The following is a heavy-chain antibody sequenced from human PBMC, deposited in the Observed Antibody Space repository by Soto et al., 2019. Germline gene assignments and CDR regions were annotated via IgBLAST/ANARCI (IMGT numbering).Heavy chain of an antibody. Sequence: QVQLVESGGGLVQPGGSLRLSCAASGFTFSDYYMSWIRQAPGKGLEWVSYISSSSSYTNYADSVKGRFTISRDNAKNSLYLQMNSLRAEDTAVYYCARDGPTYCGGDCYPDYWGQGTLVTVSS. D-gene: IGHD2-21*02. J-gene: IGHJ4*02. CDR2: ISSSSSYT. V-gene: IGHV3-11*06. CDR1: GFTFSDYY. CDR3: ARDGPTYCGGDCYPDY.